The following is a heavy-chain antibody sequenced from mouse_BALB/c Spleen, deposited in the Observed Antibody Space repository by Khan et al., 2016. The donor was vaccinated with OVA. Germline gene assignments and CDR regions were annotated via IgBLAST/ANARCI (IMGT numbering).Heavy chain of an antibody. CDR2: IAPGSGSS. J-gene: IGHJ4*01. V-gene: IGHV1S41*01. Sequence: DLVKPGASVKLSCKASGYTFTSYWINWIKQRPGQGLEWIGRIAPGSGSSSYNEMFKGKATLTLDTSSSTAYLQLSSLSSEDSAVYFCASENYYGRTCYAMDYWGQGTSVTVSS. CDR1: GYTFTSYW. D-gene: IGHD1-1*01. CDR3: ASENYYGRTCYAMDY.